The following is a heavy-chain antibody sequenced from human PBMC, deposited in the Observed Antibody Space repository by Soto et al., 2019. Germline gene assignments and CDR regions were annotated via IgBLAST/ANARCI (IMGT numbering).Heavy chain of an antibody. CDR3: AGMPYTSGLRFDP. Sequence: SETLSLTCTLSGDSYSISTYSWSWIRQPPGKALQWIGFIYQSGVTSYNPSLASRVSISLDRSNNQCSLKLKSVTAADTAVYFCAGMPYTSGLRFDPWGPGTLVTVSS. D-gene: IGHD6-19*01. V-gene: IGHV4-30-2*01. CDR2: IYQSGVT. J-gene: IGHJ5*02. CDR1: GDSYSISTYS.